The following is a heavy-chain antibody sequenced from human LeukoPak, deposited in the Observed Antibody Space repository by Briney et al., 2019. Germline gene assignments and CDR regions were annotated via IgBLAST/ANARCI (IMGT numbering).Heavy chain of an antibody. J-gene: IGHJ6*03. Sequence: SETLSLTCTVSGGSITSYYWSWIRQSAGKGLEWIGRIYITGSTTYNPSLKSRVTMSLDTSKNQFSLKLSSVTAADTAVYYCARQNYYYYYMDVWGKGTTVTISS. CDR1: GGSITSYY. CDR3: ARQNYYYYYMDV. V-gene: IGHV4-4*07. CDR2: IYITGST.